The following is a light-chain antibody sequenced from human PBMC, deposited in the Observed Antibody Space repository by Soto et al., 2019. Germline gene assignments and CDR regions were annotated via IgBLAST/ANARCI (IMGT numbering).Light chain of an antibody. V-gene: IGLV2-23*02. CDR3: CSYAGSSTDV. Sequence: QSALTQPASVSGSPGKSITISCTGTRSDVGSYNLVSWYQQHPGKAPKLMIYEVSKRPSGVSNRFSGSKSGNTASLTISGLQAEDEADYYCCSYAGSSTDVFGTGTQLTVL. CDR1: RSDVGSYNL. CDR2: EVS. J-gene: IGLJ1*01.